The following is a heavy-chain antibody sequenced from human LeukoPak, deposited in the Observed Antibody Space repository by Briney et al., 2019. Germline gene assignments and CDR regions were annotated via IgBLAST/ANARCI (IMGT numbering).Heavy chain of an antibody. J-gene: IGHJ5*02. CDR2: MNPNSGNT. V-gene: IGHV1-8*03. CDR1: GYTFTNYA. D-gene: IGHD3-10*01. CDR3: ARGGYYYGSGSSNWFDP. Sequence: VASVKVACKASGYTFTNYAMNWVRQAPGQGLEWMGWMNPNSGNTGYAQKFQGRVTITRNTSISTAYMELSSLRSEDTAVYYCARGGYYYGSGSSNWFDPWGQGTLVTVSS.